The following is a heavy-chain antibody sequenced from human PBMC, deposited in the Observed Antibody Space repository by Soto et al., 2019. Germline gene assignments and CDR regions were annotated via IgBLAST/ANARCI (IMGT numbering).Heavy chain of an antibody. J-gene: IGHJ4*02. Sequence: PGGSLRLSCAASGFTFSSYWMSWVRQAPGKGLEWVANIKQDGSEKYYVDSVKGRFTISRDNAKNSLYLQMNSLRAEDTAVYYCARSLRGIAARRVMYYFDYWGQGTLVTVSS. CDR2: IKQDGSEK. D-gene: IGHD6-6*01. CDR3: ARSLRGIAARRVMYYFDY. V-gene: IGHV3-7*05. CDR1: GFTFSSYW.